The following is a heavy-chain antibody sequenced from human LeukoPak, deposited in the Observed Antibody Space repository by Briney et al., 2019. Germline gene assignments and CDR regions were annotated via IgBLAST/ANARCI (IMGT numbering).Heavy chain of an antibody. CDR3: AKENTITLVRGDIIPLDY. CDR2: IYSGGST. D-gene: IGHD3-10*01. Sequence: PSETLSLTCTVSGGSISSSSYYWGWIRQAPGKGLEWVSVIYSGGSTYYADSVRGRFTISRDNSKNTLYLQMNSLRAEDTAVYYCAKENTITLVRGDIIPLDYWGQGTLVTVSS. CDR1: GGSISSSSYY. J-gene: IGHJ4*02. V-gene: IGHV3-53*05.